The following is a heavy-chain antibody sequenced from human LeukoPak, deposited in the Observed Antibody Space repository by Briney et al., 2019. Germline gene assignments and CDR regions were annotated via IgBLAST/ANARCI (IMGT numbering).Heavy chain of an antibody. CDR3: AKFGRGTSPVH. D-gene: IGHD3-16*01. CDR2: IRPDGSEK. CDR1: GFTFRSSW. J-gene: IGHJ4*02. V-gene: IGHV3-7*01. Sequence: GGSLRLSCAASGFTFRSSWMSWVRLAPGKGLEWVGNIRPDGSEKQYVDSVKGRFTISRDNAQNSLFLQMNSLRAEDTAVYYCAKFGRGTSPVHWGQGTLVTVSS.